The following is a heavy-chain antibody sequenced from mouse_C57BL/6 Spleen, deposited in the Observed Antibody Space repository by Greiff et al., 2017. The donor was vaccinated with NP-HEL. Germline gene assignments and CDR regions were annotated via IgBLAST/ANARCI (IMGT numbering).Heavy chain of an antibody. CDR1: GFTFSDYG. CDR2: ISSGSSTI. Sequence: EVQGVESGGGLVKPGGSLKLSCAASGFTFSDYGMHWVRQAPEKGLEWVAYISSGSSTIYYADTVKGRFTISRDNAKNTLFLQMTSLRSEDTAMYYCARDLYYDYAVHYYAMDYWGQGTSVTVSS. D-gene: IGHD2-4*01. V-gene: IGHV5-17*01. J-gene: IGHJ4*01. CDR3: ARDLYYDYAVHYYAMDY.